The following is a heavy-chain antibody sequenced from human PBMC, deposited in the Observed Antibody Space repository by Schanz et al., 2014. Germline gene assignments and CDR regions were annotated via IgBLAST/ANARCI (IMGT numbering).Heavy chain of an antibody. D-gene: IGHD2-15*01. CDR1: GFTFSSYA. Sequence: EGQLLESGGGLIQPGGFLRLSCAASGFTFSSYAMSWVRQAPGKGLEWVSTISASGGSTYYADSVKGRFTISRDNSKNTLYLQMNTLRAEDTAVYYCARDRGYCSGGSCLTFDYWGQGTLVTVSS. J-gene: IGHJ4*02. V-gene: IGHV3-23*01. CDR3: ARDRGYCSGGSCLTFDY. CDR2: ISASGGST.